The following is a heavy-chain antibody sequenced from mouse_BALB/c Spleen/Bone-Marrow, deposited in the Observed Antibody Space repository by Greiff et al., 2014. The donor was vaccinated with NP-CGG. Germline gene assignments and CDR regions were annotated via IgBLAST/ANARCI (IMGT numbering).Heavy chain of an antibody. J-gene: IGHJ2*01. V-gene: IGHV1-87*01. CDR3: ARVFYDSTSAY. CDR1: GYTFTGYW. Sequence: QVHVKQSGAELARPGAPVKLSCKASGYTFTGYWMQWVKQRPGQGLEWIGIIYPGDGDTRYTQKFKGKATLTADKSSSTAYMQLRNLASEDSAVYYCARVFYDSTSAYRGQGTTLTVSS. D-gene: IGHD1-1*01. CDR2: IYPGDGDT.